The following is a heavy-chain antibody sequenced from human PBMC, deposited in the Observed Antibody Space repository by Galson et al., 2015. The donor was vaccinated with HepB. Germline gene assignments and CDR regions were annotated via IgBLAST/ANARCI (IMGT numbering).Heavy chain of an antibody. CDR2: IKQDGSEK. V-gene: IGHV3-7*03. CDR1: GFTFSNYW. Sequence: SLRLSCAASGFTFSNYWMNWVRQAPGKGLEWVANIKQDGSEKYYVDSVKGRFTISRDNAKNSLYLQMNSLRVEDTAVYYCGRGGVAVAASNDYWGQGSLVTVSS. D-gene: IGHD2-15*01. J-gene: IGHJ4*02. CDR3: GRGGVAVAASNDY.